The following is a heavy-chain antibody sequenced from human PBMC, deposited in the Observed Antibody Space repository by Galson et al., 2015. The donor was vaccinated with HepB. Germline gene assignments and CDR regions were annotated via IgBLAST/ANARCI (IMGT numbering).Heavy chain of an antibody. J-gene: IGHJ4*02. CDR3: ARVDYGERGYFDY. V-gene: IGHV1-69*13. CDR2: IIPIFGIA. Sequence: SVKVSCKASGGTFSSYAISWVRQAPGQGLEWMGGIIPIFGIANYAQKFQGRVTITADESTSTAYMELSSLRSEDTAVYYCARVDYGERGYFDYWGQGTLVTVSS. D-gene: IGHD4-17*01. CDR1: GGTFSSYA.